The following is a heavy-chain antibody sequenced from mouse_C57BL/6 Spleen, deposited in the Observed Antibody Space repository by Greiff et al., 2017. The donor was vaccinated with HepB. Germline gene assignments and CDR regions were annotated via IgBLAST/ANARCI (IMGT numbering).Heavy chain of an antibody. CDR3: ARRDSSALYAMDY. CDR1: GYAFSSYW. V-gene: IGHV1-80*01. D-gene: IGHD3-2*02. CDR2: IYPGDGDT. J-gene: IGHJ4*01. Sequence: VQLQESGAELVKPGASVKISCKASGYAFSSYWMNWVKQRPGKGLEWIGQIYPGDGDTNYNGKFKGKATLTADKSSSTAYMQLSSLTSEDSAVYFCARRDSSALYAMDYWGQGTSVTVSS.